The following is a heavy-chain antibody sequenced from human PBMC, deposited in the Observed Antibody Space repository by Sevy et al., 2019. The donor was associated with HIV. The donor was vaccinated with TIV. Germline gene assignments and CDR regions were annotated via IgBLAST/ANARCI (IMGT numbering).Heavy chain of an antibody. D-gene: IGHD5-18*01. CDR3: AKDSKKRIQRWTHEYYYYYMDV. V-gene: IGHV3-23*01. CDR2: ISGSGGST. CDR1: GFTFSSYA. J-gene: IGHJ6*03. Sequence: GGSLRLSCAASGFTFSSYAMSWVRQAPGKGLEWVSAISGSGGSTYYADSVKGRFTISRDNSKNTLYLQMNSLRAEDTAVYYCAKDSKKRIQRWTHEYYYYYMDVWGKGTTVTVSS.